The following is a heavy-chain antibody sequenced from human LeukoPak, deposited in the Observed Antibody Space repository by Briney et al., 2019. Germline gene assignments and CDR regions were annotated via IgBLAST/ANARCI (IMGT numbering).Heavy chain of an antibody. V-gene: IGHV4-59*01. CDR2: IYYSGST. J-gene: IGHJ6*03. D-gene: IGHD6-13*01. CDR3: ATSLAAAGKVYYYYYMDV. CDR1: GGSISTYY. Sequence: SETLSLTCTVSGGSISTYYWSWIRQPPGKGLEWIGYIYYSGSTNYNPSLKSRVTISVDTSKNQFSLKLSSVTAADTAVYYCATSLAAAGKVYYYYYMDVWGKGTTVTVSS.